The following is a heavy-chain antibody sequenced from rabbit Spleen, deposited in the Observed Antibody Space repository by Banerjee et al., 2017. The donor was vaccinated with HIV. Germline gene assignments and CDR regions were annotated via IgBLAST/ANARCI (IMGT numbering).Heavy chain of an antibody. J-gene: IGHJ6*01. CDR2: IDTGSSDFT. CDR1: GVSFSSNYY. Sequence: QSLEESGGDLVKPEGSLTLTCTASGVSFSSNYYMCWVRQAPGKGLEWIACIDTGSSDFTYFASWAKGRFTCSKTSSTTVTLQMTSLTAADTATYFCARDTGSSFSSYGMDLWGPGTLVTVS. CDR3: ARDTGSSFSSYGMDL. V-gene: IGHV1S40*01. D-gene: IGHD8-1*01.